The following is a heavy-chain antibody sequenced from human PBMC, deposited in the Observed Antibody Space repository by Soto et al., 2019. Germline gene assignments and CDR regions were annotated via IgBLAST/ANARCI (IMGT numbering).Heavy chain of an antibody. CDR2: ISAYNGNT. CDR3: ARDLDDILTGYYIPFDY. J-gene: IGHJ4*02. D-gene: IGHD3-9*01. Sequence: ASVKVSCKASDYTFNSCGVSWVRQAPGQGLEWMGWISAYNGNTNYAQKFQGRVTLTTDTSTSTAYMELKTLRSDDTAVYYCARDLDDILTGYYIPFDYWGQGTLVTVSS. CDR1: DYTFNSCG. V-gene: IGHV1-18*01.